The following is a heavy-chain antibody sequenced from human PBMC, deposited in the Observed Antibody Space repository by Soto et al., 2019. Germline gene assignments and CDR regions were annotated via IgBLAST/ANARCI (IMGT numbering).Heavy chain of an antibody. V-gene: IGHV3-11*01. J-gene: IGHJ6*02. Sequence: QVQLVESGGGLVKPGGSLRLSCAASGFTFSDYYMSWLRQAPGKGLEWVSYISSSGSTIYYADSVKGRFTISRDNAKNSLYLQMNSLRAEDTAVYYCARDLEVPAAIPYYYVMDVWGQGTTVTVSS. D-gene: IGHD2-2*02. CDR1: GFTFSDYY. CDR3: ARDLEVPAAIPYYYVMDV. CDR2: ISSSGSTI.